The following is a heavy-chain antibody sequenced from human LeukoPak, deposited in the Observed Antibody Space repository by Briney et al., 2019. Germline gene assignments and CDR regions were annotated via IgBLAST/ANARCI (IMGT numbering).Heavy chain of an antibody. CDR2: INHSGST. V-gene: IGHV4-34*01. Sequence: PSETLSLTCAVYGGSFSGYYWSWIRQPPGKGLEWIREINHSGSTNYNPSLKSRVTISVDTSKNQFSLKLSSVTAADTAVYYCARGETYYYYYGMDVWGQGTTVTVSS. CDR3: ARGETYYYYYGMDV. J-gene: IGHJ6*02. CDR1: GGSFSGYY.